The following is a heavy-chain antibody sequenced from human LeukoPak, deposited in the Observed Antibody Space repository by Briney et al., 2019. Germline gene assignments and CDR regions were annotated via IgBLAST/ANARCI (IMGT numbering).Heavy chain of an antibody. CDR2: ISGSGGST. V-gene: IGHV3-23*01. D-gene: IGHD2-2*01. CDR3: AKGGRSSTSYAFQH. CDR1: GFTFSSYA. J-gene: IGHJ1*01. Sequence: TGGSLRLSCAASGFTFSSYAMSWVRQAPGKGLEWVSAISGSGGSTYYADSVKGRFTISRDNSKNTLYLQMNGLRAEDTAVYYCAKGGRSSTSYAFQHWGQGTLVTVSS.